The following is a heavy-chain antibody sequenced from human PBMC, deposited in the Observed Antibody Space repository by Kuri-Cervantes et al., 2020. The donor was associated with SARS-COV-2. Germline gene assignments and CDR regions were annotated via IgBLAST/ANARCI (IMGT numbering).Heavy chain of an antibody. V-gene: IGHV3-30*04. D-gene: IGHD2-15*01. CDR1: GFTFSSYA. Sequence: GGSLRLSCAASGFTFSSYAMHWVRRAPGKGLEWVAVISYDGSNKYYADSVKGRFTITRDNSNNMLYLHMDSLRVEDTAVYFCAKAGGDLVVVGIHSDSWGQGTLVTVSS. J-gene: IGHJ4*02. CDR2: ISYDGSNK. CDR3: AKAGGDLVVVGIHSDS.